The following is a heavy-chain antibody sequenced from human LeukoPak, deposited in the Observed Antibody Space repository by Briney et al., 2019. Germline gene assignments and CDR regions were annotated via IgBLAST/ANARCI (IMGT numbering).Heavy chain of an antibody. V-gene: IGHV4-59*01. Sequence: SETLSLTCAVSGGSISTYYWSWIRQPPGKGLEWIGYIHYSGSTNYNPSLKSRVTISVDTSKNQFSLKLSSVTAADTAVYYCARGYPRYYFDYWGQGTLVTVSS. J-gene: IGHJ4*02. CDR1: GGSISTYY. CDR3: ARGYPRYYFDY. D-gene: IGHD2-2*02. CDR2: IHYSGST.